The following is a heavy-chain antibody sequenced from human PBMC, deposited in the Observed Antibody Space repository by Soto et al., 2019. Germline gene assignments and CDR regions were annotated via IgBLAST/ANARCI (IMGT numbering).Heavy chain of an antibody. V-gene: IGHV3-23*01. CDR2: ISGSGGST. Sequence: EVQLLESGGGLVQPGGSLRLSCAASGFTFSSYAMSWVRQAPGKGLEWVSAISGSGGSTYYADSVKGRFTISRDNSKDTLYLQMSSLIAEDTAVYYCAQEKTYSSGWAGMDVWGQGTTVTVSS. CDR3: AQEKTYSSGWAGMDV. J-gene: IGHJ6*02. CDR1: GFTFSSYA. D-gene: IGHD6-19*01.